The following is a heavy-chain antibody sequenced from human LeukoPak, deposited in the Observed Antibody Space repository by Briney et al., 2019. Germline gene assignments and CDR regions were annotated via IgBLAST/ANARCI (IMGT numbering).Heavy chain of an antibody. CDR3: ARNAAADYFDY. D-gene: IGHD6-13*01. Sequence: ASVKVSCKASGYSFADYYMHWVRQAPGQGLEWMGWISAYNGNTNYAQKLQGRVTMTTDTSTSTAYMELRSLRSDDTAVYYCARNAAADYFDYWGQGTLVTVSS. J-gene: IGHJ4*02. CDR2: ISAYNGNT. CDR1: GYSFADYY. V-gene: IGHV1-18*04.